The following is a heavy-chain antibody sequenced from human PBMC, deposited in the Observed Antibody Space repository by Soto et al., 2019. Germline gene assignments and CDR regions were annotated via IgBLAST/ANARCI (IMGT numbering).Heavy chain of an antibody. CDR1: GGSISSYY. CDR2: IYSIGST. V-gene: IGHV4-59*08. J-gene: IGHJ4*02. Sequence: SETLSLTCTVSGGSISSYYWSWIRQPPGKGLEWIGYIYSIGSTNYNPSLKSRVTMSIDTSKEQFSLKLSSVTATDTAVYYCARHVNLPLAGTRFDSWGRGTLVTVSS. D-gene: IGHD6-19*01. CDR3: ARHVNLPLAGTRFDS.